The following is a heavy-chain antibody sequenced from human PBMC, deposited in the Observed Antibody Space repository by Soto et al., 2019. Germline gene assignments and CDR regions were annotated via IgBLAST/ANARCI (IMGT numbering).Heavy chain of an antibody. Sequence: QVQLVQSGAEVKKPGASVKVSCKASGYTFTSYDINWVRQATGQGLEWMGWMNPNSGNTGYAQKFQGRVTQHRKTALRTAYKEVSRLKSEETAVYYCAREKSSWYDYWGQGTLVTVSS. J-gene: IGHJ4*02. CDR3: AREKSSWYDY. CDR2: MNPNSGNT. V-gene: IGHV1-8*01. CDR1: GYTFTSYD. D-gene: IGHD6-13*01.